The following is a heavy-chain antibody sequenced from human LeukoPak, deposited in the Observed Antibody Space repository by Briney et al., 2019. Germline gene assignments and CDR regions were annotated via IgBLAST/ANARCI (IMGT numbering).Heavy chain of an antibody. J-gene: IGHJ6*03. CDR1: GYSFTSYW. V-gene: IGHV5-51*01. CDR3: ARTKPRSITIFGVEDYYYYMDV. D-gene: IGHD3-3*01. Sequence: GESLKISCKGSGYSFTSYWIGWVRPMPGKGLEWMGILYPGDSDTRYSPSFQGQVTISADKSISTAYLQWSSLKASDTAMYYCARTKPRSITIFGVEDYYYYMDVWGKGTTVTVSS. CDR2: LYPGDSDT.